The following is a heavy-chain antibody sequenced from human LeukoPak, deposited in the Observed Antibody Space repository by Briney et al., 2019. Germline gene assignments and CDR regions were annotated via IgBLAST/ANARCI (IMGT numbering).Heavy chain of an antibody. CDR2: IYPSGST. J-gene: IGHJ4*02. CDR3: ARAYSGSYYFDY. D-gene: IGHD6-6*01. CDR1: GGSINSYY. Sequence: SETLSLTCTVSGGSINSYYWTWIRQPPGKGLEWIGYIYPSGSTNYSPSLKSRVTISVDTSKNQFSLKLSSVTAADTAVYYCARAYSGSYYFDYWGQGTLVTVSS. V-gene: IGHV4-4*09.